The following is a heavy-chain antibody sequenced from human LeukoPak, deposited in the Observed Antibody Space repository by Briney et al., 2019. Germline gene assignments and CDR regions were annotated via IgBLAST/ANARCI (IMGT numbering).Heavy chain of an antibody. Sequence: PSETLSLTCTVSGASVSRNWWSWVRQPPGKGLEWIGEIHHSGGTNYNPSLKSRVTISVDTSKNQFSLKLSSVTAADTAVYYCARSPIHAFDIWGQGTMVTVSS. CDR3: ARSPIHAFDI. CDR2: IHHSGGT. J-gene: IGHJ3*02. V-gene: IGHV4-4*02. CDR1: GASVSRNW.